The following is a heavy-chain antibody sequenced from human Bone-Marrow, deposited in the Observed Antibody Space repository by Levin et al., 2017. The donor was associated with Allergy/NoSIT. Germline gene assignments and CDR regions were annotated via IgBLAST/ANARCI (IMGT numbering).Heavy chain of an antibody. D-gene: IGHD6-13*01. Sequence: SQTLSLTCAVSGGSITSGVHYWGWVRQAAGKGLEWIGRIYTNGNSYYNPAFKSRATISLDTSQSHFSLELTSVAAAGTAVSYCAESVAASFDAFDMWGPGTTVTVS. J-gene: IGHJ3*02. CDR1: GGSITSGVHY. CDR3: AESVAASFDAFDM. CDR2: IYTNGNS. V-gene: IGHV4-61*02.